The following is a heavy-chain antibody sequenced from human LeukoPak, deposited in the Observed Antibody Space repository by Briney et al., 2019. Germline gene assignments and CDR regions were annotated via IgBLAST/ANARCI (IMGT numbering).Heavy chain of an antibody. CDR3: TSGGMVSGDF. D-gene: IGHD2-8*01. CDR1: GGSINSYY. CDR2: IYYSGST. V-gene: IGHV4-59*01. Sequence: SETLSLTCTVSGGSINSYYWSWIRQPPGKGLEWIGYIYYSGSTSYNPSLNSRVTISRDTSKNQFSLNLRSVTAADTAAYYCTSGGMVSGDFWGHGTLVTVSS. J-gene: IGHJ4*01.